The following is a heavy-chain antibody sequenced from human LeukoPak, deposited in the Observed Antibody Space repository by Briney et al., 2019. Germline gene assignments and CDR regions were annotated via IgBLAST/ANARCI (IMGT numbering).Heavy chain of an antibody. D-gene: IGHD3-22*01. J-gene: IGHJ4*02. Sequence: PSETLSLTCTVPGGSISSSSYYWGWIRQPPGKGLEWIGSIYYSGSTYYNPSLKSRVTISVDTSKNQFSLKLSSVTAADTAVYYCARLSSGPLYYFDYWGQGTLVTVSS. V-gene: IGHV4-39*01. CDR3: ARLSSGPLYYFDY. CDR2: IYYSGST. CDR1: GGSISSSSYY.